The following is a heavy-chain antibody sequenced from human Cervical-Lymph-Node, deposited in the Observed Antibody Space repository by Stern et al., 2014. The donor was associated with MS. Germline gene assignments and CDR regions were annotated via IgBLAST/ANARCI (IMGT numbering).Heavy chain of an antibody. V-gene: IGHV3-30*18. J-gene: IGHJ1*01. CDR2: VSYDGSNK. CDR1: GFTFGSCA. CDR3: AKDRQY. Sequence: VQLVESGGGVVQPGRPLRLSCAASGFTFGSCAMHWVRQAPGKGLEWVAGVSYDGSNKYYADSVKGRFTVSRDSSQNTLHLQMSSLRAEDTAVYYCAKDRQY. D-gene: IGHD6-6*01.